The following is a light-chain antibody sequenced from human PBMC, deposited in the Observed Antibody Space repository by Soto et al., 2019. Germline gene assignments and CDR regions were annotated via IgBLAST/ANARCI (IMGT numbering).Light chain of an antibody. V-gene: IGLV2-14*01. J-gene: IGLJ2*01. CDR1: SSDVGGYNY. CDR3: TSYTGSSTLV. Sequence: QSVLTQPASVSGSRGQSITISCTGTSSDVGGYNYVSWFQHHPGKVPRLIIFEVSNRPSGVSNRFSGSKSGNTASLTISGLQAEDEADYYCTSYTGSSTLVFGGGTKVTVL. CDR2: EVS.